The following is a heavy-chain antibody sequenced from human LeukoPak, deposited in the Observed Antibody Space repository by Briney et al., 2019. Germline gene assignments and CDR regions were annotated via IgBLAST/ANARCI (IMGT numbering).Heavy chain of an antibody. CDR3: ARDVLEDSAAFAALDS. V-gene: IGHV1-18*01. Sequence: ASVKVSCKASGYTFNNFAINWVRQAPGQGLEWMGWIRTYNGNTNYAQKFLGRFTMTTDTSTSTAYMELRSLRSDDTALYYCARDVLEDSAAFAALDSWGQGTLVTVSS. CDR2: IRTYNGNT. J-gene: IGHJ4*02. D-gene: IGHD2-8*02. CDR1: GYTFNNFA.